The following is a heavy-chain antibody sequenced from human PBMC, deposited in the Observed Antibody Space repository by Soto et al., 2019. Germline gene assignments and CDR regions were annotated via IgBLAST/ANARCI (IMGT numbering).Heavy chain of an antibody. CDR3: ARDRGGYNL. J-gene: IGHJ5*02. CDR2: MYQSGRT. V-gene: IGHV4-61*08. Sequence: SETLSLTCGVSGASISSGGYSWSWIRQPPGKGLEWIGYMYQSGRTNYNPSLKSRVTISVDTSKNQFSLKLSSVTAADTAVYYCARDRGGYNLWGQGTLVTVSS. D-gene: IGHD5-12*01. CDR1: GASISSGGYS.